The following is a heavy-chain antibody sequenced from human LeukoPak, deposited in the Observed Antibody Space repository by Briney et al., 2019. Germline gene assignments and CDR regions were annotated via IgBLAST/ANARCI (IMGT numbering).Heavy chain of an antibody. Sequence: SVKVSCKASGGTFSSYTISWVRQAPGQGLEWMGRIIPILGIANYAQKFQGSVTITADKSTSTAYMELSSLRSEDTAVYYCARAKKQGTTVTTGWFDPWGRGTLVTVSS. CDR3: ARAKKQGTTVTTGWFDP. V-gene: IGHV1-69*02. CDR2: IIPILGIA. J-gene: IGHJ5*02. D-gene: IGHD4-11*01. CDR1: GGTFSSYT.